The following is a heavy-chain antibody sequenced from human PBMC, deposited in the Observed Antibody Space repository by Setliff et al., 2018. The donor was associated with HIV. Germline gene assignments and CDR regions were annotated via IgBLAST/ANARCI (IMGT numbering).Heavy chain of an antibody. CDR1: GDSISSGGYY. Sequence: PSETLSLTCTVSGDSISSGGYYWSWIRQLPGKGLEWIGYIYFTGSSDNNPSLKSRVTISLDTSKMQFSLRLTSVTAADTAVYYCATLDPSGGNFLAYWGQGTLVTVSS. D-gene: IGHD2-21*02. CDR3: ATLDPSGGNFLAY. V-gene: IGHV4-61*08. J-gene: IGHJ4*02. CDR2: IYFTGSS.